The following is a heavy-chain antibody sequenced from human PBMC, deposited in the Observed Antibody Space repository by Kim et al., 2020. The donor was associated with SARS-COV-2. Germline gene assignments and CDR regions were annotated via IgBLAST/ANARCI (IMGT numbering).Heavy chain of an antibody. CDR2: INKDGRKT. D-gene: IGHD1-1*01. CDR3: AKEQLGTRWVSCDS. CDR1: GFPFDGFS. V-gene: IGHV3-43*01. Sequence: GGSLRLSYSASGFPFDGFSMHWVRQVPGRRLEWVSLINKDGRKTFYSDSVKGRFTISRDNSENSLYLQMDGLTPEDTALYYCAKEQLGTRWVSCDSWGQGTLVSV. J-gene: IGHJ4*02.